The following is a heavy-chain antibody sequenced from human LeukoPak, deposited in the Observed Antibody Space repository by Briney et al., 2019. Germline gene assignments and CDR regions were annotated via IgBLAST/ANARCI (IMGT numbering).Heavy chain of an antibody. Sequence: NSGGPLRLPCAASGFTFSTYSMNWVRQAPGKGLEWVSSISCSRSYKYYAGPVKGRVNISRDNAKNSLYLQMNTLRADDTAVNYCATGQNGVGANWFDPWGQGTLVTVSS. CDR1: GFTFSTYS. CDR2: ISCSRSYK. CDR3: ATGQNGVGANWFDP. V-gene: IGHV3-21*01. J-gene: IGHJ5*02. D-gene: IGHD1-26*01.